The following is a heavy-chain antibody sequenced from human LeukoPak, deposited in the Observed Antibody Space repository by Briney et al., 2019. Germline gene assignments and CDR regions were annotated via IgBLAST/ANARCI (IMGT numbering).Heavy chain of an antibody. CDR2: ISAYNGNT. D-gene: IGHD4-17*01. CDR1: GYTFSNYG. J-gene: IGHJ4*02. V-gene: IGHV1-18*01. CDR3: AREGGALRDLNYFDF. Sequence: ASVKVSCKASGYTFSNYGISWVRQAPGQGLEWMAWISAYNGNTNYAQKLQDRVTMTTDTSTSTAYVELRSLRSDDTAVYYCAREGGALRDLNYFDFWGQGTLVSVSS.